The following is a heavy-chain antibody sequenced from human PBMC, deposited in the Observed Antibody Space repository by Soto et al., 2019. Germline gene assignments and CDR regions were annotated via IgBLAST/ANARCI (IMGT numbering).Heavy chain of an antibody. V-gene: IGHV4-31*03. Sequence: SETLSLTCTVSGGSISSGGYYWSWIRQHPGRGLEWIGYIYYSGSTYYNPSLKSRVTISVDTSKNQFSLKPSSVTAADTAVYYCARDSHYDSSGFDYWGQGTLVTVSS. CDR2: IYYSGST. CDR3: ARDSHYDSSGFDY. J-gene: IGHJ4*02. CDR1: GGSISSGGYY. D-gene: IGHD3-22*01.